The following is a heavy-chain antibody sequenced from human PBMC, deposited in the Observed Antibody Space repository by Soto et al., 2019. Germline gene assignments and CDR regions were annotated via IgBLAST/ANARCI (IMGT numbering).Heavy chain of an antibody. CDR2: ISAYNGNT. CDR1: GYTFTSYG. D-gene: IGHD2-15*01. J-gene: IGHJ4*02. CDR3: ATGWGAYCSGGSCQSNRPDLVHFDY. Sequence: ASVKVSCKASGYTFTSYGISWVRQAPGQGLEWMGWISAYNGNTNYAQKLQGRVTMTTDTSTSTAYMELRSLRSDDTAVYYCATGWGAYCSGGSCQSNRPDLVHFDYWGQGTLVTVSS. V-gene: IGHV1-18*01.